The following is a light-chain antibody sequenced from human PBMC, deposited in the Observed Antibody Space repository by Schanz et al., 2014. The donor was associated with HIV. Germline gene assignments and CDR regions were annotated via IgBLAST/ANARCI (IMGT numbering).Light chain of an antibody. Sequence: QSVLTQPPSVSGAPGQRVTISCTGTRSNIGTGFDVHWYQLLPGTAPKVLIFANTHRPSGVPDRFSGSKSGTSASLAITGLQTGDEADYYCGTWDSSLSAGVFGGGTKLIVL. CDR1: RSNIGTGFD. J-gene: IGLJ3*02. V-gene: IGLV1-40*01. CDR3: GTWDSSLSAGV. CDR2: ANT.